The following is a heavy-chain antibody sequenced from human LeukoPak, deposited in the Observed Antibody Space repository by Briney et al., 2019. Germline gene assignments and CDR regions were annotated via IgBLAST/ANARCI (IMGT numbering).Heavy chain of an antibody. CDR1: GFTFSSYG. CDR2: ISGSGDST. CDR3: AKDSTGASGSYYY. V-gene: IGHV3-23*01. Sequence: GGSLRLSCAASGFTFSSYGMNWVRQAPGKGLEWVSSISGSGDSTYSADSVKGRFTTSRDNSKNTLYLQMNSLRAEDTAVYYCAKDSTGASGSYYYWGQGTLVTVSS. D-gene: IGHD1-26*01. J-gene: IGHJ4*02.